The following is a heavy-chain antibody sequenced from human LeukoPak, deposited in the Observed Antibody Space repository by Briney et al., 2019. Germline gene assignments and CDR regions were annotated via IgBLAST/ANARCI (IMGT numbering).Heavy chain of an antibody. Sequence: NASETLSLTCTVSGDSISSGGYYWSWIRQPAGKGLEWIGRVYASGNTNYNPSLKSRVTISVDTSKNQFSLKLSSVTAADTAIYYCARGRFLEWSGTWFDSWGQGTLVTVSS. V-gene: IGHV4-61*02. J-gene: IGHJ5*01. CDR1: GDSISSGGYY. CDR2: VYASGNT. D-gene: IGHD3-3*01. CDR3: ARGRFLEWSGTWFDS.